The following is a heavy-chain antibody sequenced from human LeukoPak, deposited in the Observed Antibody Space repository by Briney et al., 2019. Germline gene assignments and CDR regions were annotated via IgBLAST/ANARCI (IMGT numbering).Heavy chain of an antibody. CDR2: IGASGGST. V-gene: IGHV3-23*01. J-gene: IGHJ4*02. Sequence: GGSLRLSCATSGFTFSSYAMSWVRQAPGKGLEWVSGIGASGGSTYYADSVKGRFTISRDNSKNTLYLQMNSLRAEDTAVYYCAKRGYYYDSSGYYYFDYWGQGTLVTVSS. D-gene: IGHD3-22*01. CDR1: GFTFSSYA. CDR3: AKRGYYYDSSGYYYFDY.